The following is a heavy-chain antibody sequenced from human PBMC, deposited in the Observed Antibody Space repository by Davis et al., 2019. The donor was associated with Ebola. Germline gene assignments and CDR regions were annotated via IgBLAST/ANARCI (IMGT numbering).Heavy chain of an antibody. CDR2: ISYDGSNK. CDR1: GFTFSTYG. CDR3: AKNIAVAGIHYFDY. D-gene: IGHD6-19*01. Sequence: GESLKTPCAASGFTFSTYGMPWVRQAPGEGLEWVAVISYDGSNKYYADSVKGRFTIPRDNSKNTLYLQMNSLRAEDTAVYYCAKNIAVAGIHYFDYWGQGTLVTVSS. V-gene: IGHV3-30*18. J-gene: IGHJ4*02.